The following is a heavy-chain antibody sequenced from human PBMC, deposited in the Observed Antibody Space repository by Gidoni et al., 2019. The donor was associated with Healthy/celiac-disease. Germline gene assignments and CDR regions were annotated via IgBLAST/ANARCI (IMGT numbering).Heavy chain of an antibody. CDR1: GFTFSSYA. D-gene: IGHD1-7*01. CDR2: ISGSGGST. J-gene: IGHJ2*01. CDR3: TKVDVSELLDL. Sequence: EVQLLESGGRLVQHGGSLRLSCASSGFTFSSYAMSSVPQAPGKGLEWVSAISGSGGSTYYADAVKGRFTISRDNSKNTLYLQMNSLRAEDTAVYYCTKVDVSELLDLWGRGTLVTVSS. V-gene: IGHV3-23*01.